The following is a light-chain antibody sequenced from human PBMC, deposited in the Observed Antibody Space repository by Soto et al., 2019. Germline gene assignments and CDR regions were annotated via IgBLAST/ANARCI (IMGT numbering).Light chain of an antibody. CDR2: AAS. V-gene: IGKV1-6*01. Sequence: ALQMTQSPSSLSASVGDRVTITCRASQGIRNDLGWYQQKPGKAPRLLIYAASILQSGVPSRFSGSGSGTDFTLTISSLQPEDFATYYCLQDYNYPRTFGQGTKVEIK. CDR3: LQDYNYPRT. J-gene: IGKJ1*01. CDR1: QGIRND.